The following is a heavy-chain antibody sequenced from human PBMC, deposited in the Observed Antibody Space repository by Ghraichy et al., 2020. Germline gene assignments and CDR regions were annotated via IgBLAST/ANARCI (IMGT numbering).Heavy chain of an antibody. CDR3: ARTSGTPYYYDSSGPMDAFDI. CDR1: GGSISSSSYY. CDR2: IYYSGST. Sequence: SETLSLTCTVSGGSISSSSYYWGWIRQPPGKGLEWIGSIYYSGSTYYNPSLKSRVTISVDTSKNQFSLKLSSVTAADTAVYYCARTSGTPYYYDSSGPMDAFDIWGQGTMVTVSS. V-gene: IGHV4-39*01. J-gene: IGHJ3*02. D-gene: IGHD3-22*01.